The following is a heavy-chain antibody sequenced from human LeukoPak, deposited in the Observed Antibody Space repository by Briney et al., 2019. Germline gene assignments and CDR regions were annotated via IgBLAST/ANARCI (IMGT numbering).Heavy chain of an antibody. CDR3: ARGLGYSSSWTLDY. D-gene: IGHD6-13*01. Sequence: PGRSLRLSCAASGFTFSSYAMHWVRQAPDKGLEWVAVISYDGSNKYYADSVKGRFTISRDNSKNTLYLQMNSLRAEDTAVYYCARGLGYSSSWTLDYWGQGTLVTVSS. CDR1: GFTFSSYA. CDR2: ISYDGSNK. J-gene: IGHJ4*02. V-gene: IGHV3-30-3*01.